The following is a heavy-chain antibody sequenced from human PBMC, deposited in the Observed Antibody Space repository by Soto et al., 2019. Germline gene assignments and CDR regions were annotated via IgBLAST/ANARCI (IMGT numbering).Heavy chain of an antibody. CDR1: GFTVSSNY. J-gene: IGHJ3*02. Sequence: PVGSLRLSCAANGFTVSSNYMRWVRHAPGEGLECVSVIYSRSNTYYADAVKGRFTISRDNSKHTLYLQMNSLRAEDTAVYYCATRLDPIREDALDIWGQGTMVIVSS. CDR2: IYSRSNT. CDR3: ATRLDPIREDALDI. V-gene: IGHV3-53*01. D-gene: IGHD4-17*01.